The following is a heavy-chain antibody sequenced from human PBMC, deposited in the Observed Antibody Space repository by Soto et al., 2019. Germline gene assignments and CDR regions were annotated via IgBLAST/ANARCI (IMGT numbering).Heavy chain of an antibody. CDR2: FGVGGNNI. CDR3: AKDAISGNQVWDYFDY. V-gene: IGHV3-23*01. J-gene: IGHJ4*02. CDR1: GFTFSNYA. D-gene: IGHD7-27*01. Sequence: EVQLLESGGGLVQPGGSLRLSCAASGFTFSNYAMNWVRQAPGKGLEWVSGFGVGGNNIYYADSVKGRFTISRDNSKKSLYLQMNSVEAEDTAVYYCAKDAISGNQVWDYFDYWGQGTPVTVSS.